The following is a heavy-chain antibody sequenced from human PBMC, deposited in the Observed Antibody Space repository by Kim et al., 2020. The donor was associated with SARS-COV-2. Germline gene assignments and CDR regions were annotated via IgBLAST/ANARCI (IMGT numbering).Heavy chain of an antibody. Sequence: GASLKISCKGSGYSFTSYWIGWVRQMPGKGLEWMGIIYPGDSDTRYSPSFQGQVTISADKSISTAYLQWSSLKASDTAMYYCARRVAGPLYYYYGMDVWGQGTTVTVSS. CDR2: IYPGDSDT. CDR1: GYSFTSYW. D-gene: IGHD6-19*01. CDR3: ARRVAGPLYYYYGMDV. V-gene: IGHV5-51*01. J-gene: IGHJ6*02.